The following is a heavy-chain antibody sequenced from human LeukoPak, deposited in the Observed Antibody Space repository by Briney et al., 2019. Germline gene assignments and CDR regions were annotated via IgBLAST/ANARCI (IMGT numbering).Heavy chain of an antibody. D-gene: IGHD5-12*01. Sequence: SETLSLTCTVSGGSISSSSYYWGWIRQPPGKGLEWIGSIYYSGSTYYNPSLKSRVTISVDTSKNQFSLKLSSVTAADTAVYYCAGGWLPYYFDYWGQGTLVTVSS. J-gene: IGHJ4*02. CDR2: IYYSGST. CDR1: GGSISSSSYY. V-gene: IGHV4-39*01. CDR3: AGGWLPYYFDY.